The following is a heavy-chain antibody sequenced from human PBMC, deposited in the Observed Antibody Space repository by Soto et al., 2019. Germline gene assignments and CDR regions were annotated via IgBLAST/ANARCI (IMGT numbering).Heavy chain of an antibody. CDR1: GGSISSYY. D-gene: IGHD3-9*01. V-gene: IGHV4-59*08. Sequence: SETLSLTCTVSGGSISSYYWSWIRQPPGKGLECIGYIYYSGSTNYNPSLKSRVTISVDTSKSQFSLWLSSVTAADTAVYYCARHARYYDILTGYSTLSWFDPWGQGTLVPVS. CDR3: ARHARYYDILTGYSTLSWFDP. CDR2: IYYSGST. J-gene: IGHJ5*02.